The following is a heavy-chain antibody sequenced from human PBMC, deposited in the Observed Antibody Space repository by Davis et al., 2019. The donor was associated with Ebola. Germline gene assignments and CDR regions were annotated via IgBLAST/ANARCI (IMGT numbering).Heavy chain of an antibody. CDR2: ISAYNGNT. V-gene: IGHV1-18*01. Sequence: AASVKVSCKASGYTFTSYGISWVRQAPGQGLEWMGWISAYNGNTNYAQKLQGRVTMTTDTSTSTAYMELRSLSSEDTAVYYCAREMTRYRYGSVLDWGQGTLVTVSS. CDR3: AREMTRYRYGSVLD. CDR1: GYTFTSYG. J-gene: IGHJ4*02. D-gene: IGHD3-16*02.